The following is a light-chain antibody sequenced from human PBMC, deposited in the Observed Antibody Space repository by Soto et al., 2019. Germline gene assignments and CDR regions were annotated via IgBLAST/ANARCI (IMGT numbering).Light chain of an antibody. J-gene: IGLJ1*01. CDR1: SSNIGSND. V-gene: IGLV1-47*01. Sequence: QSVLTQPPSASGTPGQRVTISCSGSSSNIGSNDVYWYQQLPGTAPKLLIYRNNQRPSGVPDQFSGPKSGNSASLAISGLRSEDEDDYDCAAWDDSLSGPGVFGTGTKLTVL. CDR2: RNN. CDR3: AAWDDSLSGPGV.